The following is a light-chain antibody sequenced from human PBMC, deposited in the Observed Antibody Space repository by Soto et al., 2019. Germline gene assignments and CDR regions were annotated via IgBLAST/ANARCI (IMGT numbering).Light chain of an antibody. CDR1: SSNIGNNY. CDR2: GDT. CDR3: QSYGRSQTNYVV. Sequence: QSVLTQPPSVSAAPGQKVTISCSGSSSNIGNNYVSWYQQLPGTAPKLLIYGDTHRPSGVPDRFSGSKSGTSASLAITGLQAEDEADYYCQSYGRSQTNYVVFGGGTKLTVL. V-gene: IGLV1-40*01. J-gene: IGLJ2*01.